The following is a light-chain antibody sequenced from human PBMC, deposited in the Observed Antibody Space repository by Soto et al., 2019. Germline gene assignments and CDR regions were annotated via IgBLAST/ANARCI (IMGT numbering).Light chain of an antibody. Sequence: DIQLTQSPSTLSASVGDRVIITCRASHDVGSWLAWYQQKPGKAPKLLIYKASTLKSGVPSRFSGSGSGTEFTLTISSLQPDDFATYYCQHCNSYSEAFGQGTKV. CDR1: HDVGSW. V-gene: IGKV1-5*03. CDR3: QHCNSYSEA. J-gene: IGKJ1*01. CDR2: KAS.